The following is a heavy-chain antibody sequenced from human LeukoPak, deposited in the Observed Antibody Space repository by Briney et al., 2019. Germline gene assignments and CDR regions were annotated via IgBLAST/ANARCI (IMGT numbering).Heavy chain of an antibody. V-gene: IGHV3-21*01. CDR1: GFTFSSYS. J-gene: IGHJ4*02. Sequence: PGGSLRLSCAASGFTFSSYSMNWVRQAPGKGLEWVSSISSSSRYIYYADSVKGRFNISRDNAKNSLYVEMKSLRAEDTAVYYCAREPAAVPTVEGGYWGQGTLVTVSS. CDR3: AREPAAVPTVEGGY. D-gene: IGHD4-11*01. CDR2: ISSSSRYI.